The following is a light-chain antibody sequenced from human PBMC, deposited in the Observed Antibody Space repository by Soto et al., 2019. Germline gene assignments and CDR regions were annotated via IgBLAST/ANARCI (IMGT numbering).Light chain of an antibody. CDR3: CSYAGSSTPWV. Sequence: QSALTQPASVSGSPGQSITISCTGTTNDVGDYNYVAWYQQHSGKVPRLMIYEVSNRPPGVSYRFSGSKSGNTASLTISGLQAEDEADYYCCSYAGSSTPWVFGGGTKLTVL. CDR2: EVS. CDR1: TNDVGDYNY. V-gene: IGLV2-14*01. J-gene: IGLJ3*02.